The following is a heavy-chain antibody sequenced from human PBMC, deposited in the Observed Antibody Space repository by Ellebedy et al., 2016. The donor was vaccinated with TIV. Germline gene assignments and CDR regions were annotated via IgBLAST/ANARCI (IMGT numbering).Heavy chain of an antibody. CDR1: GPSISSYF. D-gene: IGHD2-15*01. J-gene: IGHJ4*02. V-gene: IGHV4-59*01. CDR3: ARMSKARYCSGVACYSFDY. Sequence: SETLSLTXTVSGPSISSYFWSWIRQVPGKGLEWISDMHNSGDSNFHPSLESRVTISADTSKNQFFLNLTSVTASDTAIYYCARMSKARYCSGVACYSFDYWGQGILVTVSS. CDR2: MHNSGDS.